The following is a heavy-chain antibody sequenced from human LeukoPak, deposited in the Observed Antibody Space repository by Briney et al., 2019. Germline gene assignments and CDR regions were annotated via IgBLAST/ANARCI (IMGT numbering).Heavy chain of an antibody. CDR3: ARDDYGDYVFGY. V-gene: IGHV4-59*01. CDR2: IYYSGST. J-gene: IGHJ4*02. CDR1: GGSISSYY. D-gene: IGHD4-17*01. Sequence: SETLSLTCTVSGGSISSYYWSWIRQPPGKGLEWIGYIYYSGSTNYNPSLKSRVTISVDTSKNQFSLKLGSVTAADTAVYYCARDDYGDYVFGYWGQGTLVTVSS.